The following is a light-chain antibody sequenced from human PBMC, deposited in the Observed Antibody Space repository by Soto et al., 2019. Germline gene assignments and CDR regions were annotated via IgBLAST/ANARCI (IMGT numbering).Light chain of an antibody. CDR2: GAS. CDR1: QSVDSK. CDR3: QHCSSWLFT. Sequence: EIEMTQSPATLSASAGDRATLTCRASQSVDSKLAWYQQKPGQAPRLLIYGASSRTSGIPARFSGSGSGTEFTLTISSLQSEDFAVYYCQHCSSWLFTFGRGTKVEIK. J-gene: IGKJ4*01. V-gene: IGKV3-15*01.